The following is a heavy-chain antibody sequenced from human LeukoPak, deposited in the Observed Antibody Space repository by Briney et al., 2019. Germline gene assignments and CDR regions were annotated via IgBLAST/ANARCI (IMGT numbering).Heavy chain of an antibody. V-gene: IGHV4-61*02. CDR2: LNTGGST. Sequence: TPSETLSLTCTASGASINTAAYYWTWIRQPAGKGLEWIGRLNTGGSTTYNPSLKSRVTISVDTSKNQFSLKLTSMTAADTAVYYCAKDSAGGYYDSSGFGSYYYMDVWGTGTTVTVSS. CDR1: GASINTAAYY. D-gene: IGHD3-22*01. J-gene: IGHJ6*03. CDR3: AKDSAGGYYDSSGFGSYYYMDV.